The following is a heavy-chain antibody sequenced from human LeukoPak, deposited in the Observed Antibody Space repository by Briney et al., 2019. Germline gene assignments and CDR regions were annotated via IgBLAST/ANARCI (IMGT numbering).Heavy chain of an antibody. V-gene: IGHV1-69*06. CDR2: IIPIFGTA. CDR3: ARVGSSSWTPHYYYYYMDV. J-gene: IGHJ6*03. Sequence: ASVKVSCKASGGTFSSYAISWVRQAPGQGLEWMGGIIPIFGTANYAQKFQGRVTITADKSTSTAYMELSSLRSEDTAVYYCARVGSSSWTPHYYYYYMDVWGKGTTVTVSS. D-gene: IGHD6-13*01. CDR1: GGTFSSYA.